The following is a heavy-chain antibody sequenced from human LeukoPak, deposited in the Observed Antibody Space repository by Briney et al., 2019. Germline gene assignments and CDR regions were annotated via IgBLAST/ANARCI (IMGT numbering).Heavy chain of an antibody. Sequence: ASVKVSCKASGYTLTSYDINWVRQATGQGLEWMGWMNPNSGNTGYAQKFQGRVTMTRNTSISTAYMELSSLRSEDTAVYYCARGSANRPPVDYWGQGTLVTVSS. CDR3: ARGSANRPPVDY. D-gene: IGHD1-14*01. V-gene: IGHV1-8*01. CDR2: MNPNSGNT. J-gene: IGHJ4*02. CDR1: GYTLTSYD.